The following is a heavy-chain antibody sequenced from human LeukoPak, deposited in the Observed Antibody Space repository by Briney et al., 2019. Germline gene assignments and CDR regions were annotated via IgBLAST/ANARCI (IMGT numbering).Heavy chain of an antibody. J-gene: IGHJ4*02. Sequence: SETLSLTCTVSGGSISSSSYYWGWIRQPPGKGLEWIGSIYYSGSTNYNPSLKSRVTISVDTSKNQFSLKLSSVTAADTAVYYCARLTRGVIHYWGQGTLVTVSS. D-gene: IGHD3-10*01. CDR3: ARLTRGVIHY. CDR1: GGSISSSSYY. CDR2: IYYSGST. V-gene: IGHV4-39*07.